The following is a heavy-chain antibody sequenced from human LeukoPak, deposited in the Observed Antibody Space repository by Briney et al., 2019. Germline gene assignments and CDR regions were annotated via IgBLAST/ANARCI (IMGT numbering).Heavy chain of an antibody. Sequence: PSETLSLTCTVSGGSISSGSYYWSWIRQHPGKGLEWIGYIYYSGSTYYNPSLKSRVTISVDTSKNQFSLKLSSVTAADTAVYSCARGGPDYYDSSGYYHFDYWGQGTLVTVSS. D-gene: IGHD3-22*01. CDR1: GGSISSGSYY. V-gene: IGHV4-31*03. J-gene: IGHJ4*02. CDR2: IYYSGST. CDR3: ARGGPDYYDSSGYYHFDY.